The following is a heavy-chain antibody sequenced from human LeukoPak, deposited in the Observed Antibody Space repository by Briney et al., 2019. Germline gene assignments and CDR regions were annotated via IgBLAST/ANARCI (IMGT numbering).Heavy chain of an antibody. J-gene: IGHJ6*02. D-gene: IGHD1-26*01. Sequence: QPGGSLRLSCAAYGFTFRTYDMSWVRQTPGKGLEWVSVVGSAANTYYADSVKGRFTISRDNSKNTVYLQMNSLRVEDTAVYYCARDSSGGSYLDVWGQGATVTVSS. CDR2: VGSAANT. CDR3: ARDSSGGSYLDV. V-gene: IGHV3-23*01. CDR1: GFTFRTYD.